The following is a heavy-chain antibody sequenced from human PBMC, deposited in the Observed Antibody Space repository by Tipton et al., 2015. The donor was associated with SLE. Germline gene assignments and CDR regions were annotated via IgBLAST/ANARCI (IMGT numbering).Heavy chain of an antibody. D-gene: IGHD1-1*01. CDR1: GFTVSSNY. J-gene: IGHJ3*02. Sequence: SLRLSCAASGFTVSSNYMSWVRQAPGKGLEWVSVIYSGGTGGNTYYADSVKSRFIISRDNSKNTLYVQMNSLRVEDTAVYYCARTQLGHHAFDIWGQGTMVTVSS. CDR2: IYSGGTGGNT. CDR3: ARTQLGHHAFDI. V-gene: IGHV3-66*01.